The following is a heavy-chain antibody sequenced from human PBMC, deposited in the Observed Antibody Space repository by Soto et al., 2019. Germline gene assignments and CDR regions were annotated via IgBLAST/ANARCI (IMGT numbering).Heavy chain of an antibody. V-gene: IGHV4-39*01. D-gene: IGHD2-15*01. CDR1: GGSISSSSYY. Sequence: QLQLQESGPGLVKPSETLSLTCTVSGGSISSSSYYWGWIRQPPGKGLEWIGSIYYSGSTYYNPSLKRRVTIPVDTSKNQFSLKLSSVTAADTAVYYCARRIDCSGGSCYGVYHYYYGMDVWGQGTTVTVSS. CDR3: ARRIDCSGGSCYGVYHYYYGMDV. CDR2: IYYSGST. J-gene: IGHJ6*02.